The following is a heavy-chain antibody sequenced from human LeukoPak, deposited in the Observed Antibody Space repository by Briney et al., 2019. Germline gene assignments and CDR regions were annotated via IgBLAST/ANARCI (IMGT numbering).Heavy chain of an antibody. D-gene: IGHD2-2*02. CDR3: AKGDEYQLLYYFDY. CDR1: GFTFDDYA. Sequence: PGGSLRLSCAASGFTFDDYAMHWVRQAPGKGLEWVSGISWNSGSIGYADSVKGRFTISRDNAKNSLYLQMNSLGAEDTALYYCAKGDEYQLLYYFDYWGQGTLVTVSS. CDR2: ISWNSGSI. V-gene: IGHV3-9*01. J-gene: IGHJ4*02.